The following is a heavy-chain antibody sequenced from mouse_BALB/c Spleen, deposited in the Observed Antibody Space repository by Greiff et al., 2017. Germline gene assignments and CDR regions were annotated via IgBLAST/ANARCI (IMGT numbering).Heavy chain of an antibody. CDR3: ARDRSYYGSSNYAMDY. CDR1: GFTFSDYY. V-gene: IGHV5-4*02. Sequence: EVMLVESGGGLVKPGGSLKLSCAASGFTFSDYYMYWVRQTPEKRLEWVATISDGGSYTYYPDSVKGRFTISRDNAKNNLYLQMSSLKSEDTAMYYCARDRSYYGSSNYAMDYWGQGTSVTVSS. CDR2: ISDGGSYT. J-gene: IGHJ4*01. D-gene: IGHD1-1*01.